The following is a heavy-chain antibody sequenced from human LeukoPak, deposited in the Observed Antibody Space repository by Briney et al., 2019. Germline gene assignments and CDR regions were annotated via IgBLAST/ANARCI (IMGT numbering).Heavy chain of an antibody. D-gene: IGHD6-19*01. CDR3: ARHRSPSSLSYFDI. V-gene: IGHV4-4*09. CDR1: GASISSYY. Sequence: SETLSLTCTVSGASISSYYWSWIRQPPGKGLEWIGYIYTSETTDYNPSLRSRVTISIDTSKNQFSLRLSSVTAADTAVYYCARHRSPSSLSYFDIWGQGTLVIVSS. CDR2: IYTSETT. J-gene: IGHJ4*02.